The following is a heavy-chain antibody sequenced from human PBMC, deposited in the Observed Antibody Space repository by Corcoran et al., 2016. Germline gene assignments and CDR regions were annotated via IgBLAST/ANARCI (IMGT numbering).Heavy chain of an antibody. J-gene: IGHJ4*02. CDR3: TTPPGWELLCDY. V-gene: IGHV3-15*07. D-gene: IGHD1-26*01. CDR1: GFTFSNAW. CDR2: INSKTDGGTT. Sequence: EVQLVESGGGLVKPGGSLRLSCAASGFTFSNAWMNWVRQAPGKGLEWVGRINSKTDGGTTDYAAPVKGRVTISRDDSNTPLYLQMNSLQTEETAGYYCTTPPGWELLCDYWGQGTLVTVSA.